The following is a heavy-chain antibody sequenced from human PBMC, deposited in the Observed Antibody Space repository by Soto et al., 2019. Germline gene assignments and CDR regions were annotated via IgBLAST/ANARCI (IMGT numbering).Heavy chain of an antibody. Sequence: EVQLVQSGAEVKKPGESLRISCKGSGYSFTSYWISWVRQMTGKGLEWMGRIDPSDSYTNYSPSFQGQVTISADKSISTAYLQWSSLKASDTAMSYCAGGYCSGGGCYSIAVAFDPWGQGTLVTVSS. CDR3: AGGYCSGGGCYSIAVAFDP. D-gene: IGHD2-15*01. CDR1: GYSFTSYW. V-gene: IGHV5-10-1*03. CDR2: IDPSDSYT. J-gene: IGHJ5*02.